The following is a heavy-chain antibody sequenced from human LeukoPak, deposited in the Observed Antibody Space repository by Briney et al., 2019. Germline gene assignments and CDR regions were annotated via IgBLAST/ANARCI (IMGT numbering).Heavy chain of an antibody. V-gene: IGHV1-2*06. CDR2: INPNSGDT. Sequence: ALVKVSCKASGYTFTGYYMHWVRQAPGQGLEWLGRINPNSGDTNYAQKFQGRVTMTRDTSISTAYMELSRLRSDDTAVYYCAFVCSSTTCSLDYWGQGTLVTVSS. CDR1: GYTFTGYY. CDR3: AFVCSSTTCSLDY. D-gene: IGHD2-2*01. J-gene: IGHJ4*02.